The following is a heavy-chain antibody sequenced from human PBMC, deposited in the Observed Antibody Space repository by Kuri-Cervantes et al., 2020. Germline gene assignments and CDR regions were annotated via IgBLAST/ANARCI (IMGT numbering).Heavy chain of an antibody. Sequence: SETLSLTCTVSGGSVSSDNYYWSWIRQSPGKGLEWIGYIYYSGSTYYNPPLKSRVTISVDTSKNQFSLKLSSVTAADTAVYYCARVTVTTIASFDYWGQGTLVTVSS. CDR1: GGSVSSDNYY. CDR2: IYYSGST. J-gene: IGHJ4*02. CDR3: ARVTVTTIASFDY. D-gene: IGHD4-17*01. V-gene: IGHV4-61*01.